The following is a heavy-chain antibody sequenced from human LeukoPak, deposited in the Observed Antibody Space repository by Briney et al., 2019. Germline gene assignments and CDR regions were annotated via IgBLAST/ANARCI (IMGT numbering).Heavy chain of an antibody. Sequence: SETLSLSCTVSGGSISSSSYCCGWIRQPPGKGLEWIGSIYYSGSTYYHPSLKSRVTISVDTSKNQFSLKLSSVTAADTAVYYCTRLFCSGGSCYSGTIYYYYMDVWGKGTTVTVSS. D-gene: IGHD2-15*01. CDR2: IYYSGST. CDR1: GGSISSSSYC. J-gene: IGHJ6*03. CDR3: TRLFCSGGSCYSGTIYYYYMDV. V-gene: IGHV4-39*01.